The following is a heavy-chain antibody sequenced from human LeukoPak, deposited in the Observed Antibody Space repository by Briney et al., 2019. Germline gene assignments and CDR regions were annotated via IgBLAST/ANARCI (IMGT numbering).Heavy chain of an antibody. V-gene: IGHV4-4*07. D-gene: IGHD1-14*01. Sequence: SETLSLTCTVSGGSISSYDWSWIRQPAGKGLEWIGRTYTSGSTNYNPSLKSRVTMSVDMSKNQFSLKLSSVTAADTAVYYCARGAADRNTYYYYIDVWGKGTTVTVSS. CDR2: TYTSGST. J-gene: IGHJ6*03. CDR1: GGSISSYD. CDR3: ARGAADRNTYYYYIDV.